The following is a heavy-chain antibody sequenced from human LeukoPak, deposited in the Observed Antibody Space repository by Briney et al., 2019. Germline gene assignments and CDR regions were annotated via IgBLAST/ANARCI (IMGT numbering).Heavy chain of an antibody. CDR3: ARGQRRYCSGGSCYSKGIDY. J-gene: IGHJ4*02. V-gene: IGHV4-34*01. CDR1: GGSFSGYY. D-gene: IGHD2-15*01. CDR2: INHSGST. Sequence: PSETLSLTCAVYGGSFSGYYWSWIRQPPGKGLEWIGEINHSGSTNYNPSLKSRVTISVDTSKNQFSLKLSSVTAADTAVYYCARGQRRYCSGGSCYSKGIDYWGQGTLVTVSS.